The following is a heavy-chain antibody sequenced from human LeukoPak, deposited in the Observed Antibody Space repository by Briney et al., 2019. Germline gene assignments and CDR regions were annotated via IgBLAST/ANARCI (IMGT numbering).Heavy chain of an antibody. D-gene: IGHD3-22*01. J-gene: IGHJ4*02. CDR2: INPNSGGT. CDR1: GYTFTGYY. V-gene: IGHV1-2*02. CDR3: ARDPPRPNYYDSSGSNNGEDY. Sequence: GASVKVSCKASGYTFTGYYMHWVRQAPGQGLEWMGWINPNSGGTNYAQKFQGRVTMTRDTSISTAYMELSRLRSDDTAVYYCARDPPRPNYYDSSGSNNGEDYWGQGTLVTVSS.